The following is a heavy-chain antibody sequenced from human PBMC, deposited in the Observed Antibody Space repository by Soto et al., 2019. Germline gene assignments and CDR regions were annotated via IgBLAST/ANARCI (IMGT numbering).Heavy chain of an antibody. J-gene: IGHJ4*01. CDR2: ISYDGTNK. CDR3: ARDPSPYTSGWYGIDF. D-gene: IGHD6-19*01. CDR1: VFMVSAYA. V-gene: IGHV3-30*04. Sequence: GSLRLSCAASVFMVSAYAMLWVRQAPGKGLEWVAAISYDGTNKYYADSIKGRFTISRDNSANTLFLQVNSLRREDTAMYYCARDPSPYTSGWYGIDFWGHGTLVTSPQ.